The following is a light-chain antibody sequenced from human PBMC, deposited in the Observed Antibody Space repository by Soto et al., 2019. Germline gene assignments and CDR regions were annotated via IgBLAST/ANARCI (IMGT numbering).Light chain of an antibody. CDR3: QQRTNWPAGT. Sequence: EIVLTQSPATLSLSPGERATLSCRASQSVSNYLAWYQQKPGQAPRLLISDASNRATGVPARFSGSGSGTDFTLTISSLEPEDFAVYYCQQRTNWPAGTFGQGTKVEIK. V-gene: IGKV3-11*01. CDR1: QSVSNY. J-gene: IGKJ1*01. CDR2: DAS.